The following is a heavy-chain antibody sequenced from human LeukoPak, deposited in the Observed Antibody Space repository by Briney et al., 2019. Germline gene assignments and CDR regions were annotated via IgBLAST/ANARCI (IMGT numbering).Heavy chain of an antibody. V-gene: IGHV4-39*01. CDR1: GGSISSSSYY. J-gene: IGHJ4*02. D-gene: IGHD3-10*01. CDR3: ARWFGENIDY. CDR2: IYYSGST. Sequence: SETLSLTCTVSGGSISSSSYYWVWIRQPPGKGLEWIGSIYYSGSTYYNPSLKSRVTISIDTSKNQFSLKLSSVTAADTAVYYCARWFGENIDYWGQGTLVTVSS.